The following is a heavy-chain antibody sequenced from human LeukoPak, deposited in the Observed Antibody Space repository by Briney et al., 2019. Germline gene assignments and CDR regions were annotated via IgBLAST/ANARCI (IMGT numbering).Heavy chain of an antibody. CDR2: ISNSSNYI. CDR1: GLTFSSYS. J-gene: IGHJ4*02. CDR3: VKEQNDGMLEADVLLWFGDLYYFDY. Sequence: GGSLRLFSAAAGLTFSSYSMNWVRQAPGTGLEWVSSISNSSNYIYYADSVKRRFTISRYNAKYSLYLQMNSLGAGDRGVYYCVKEQNDGMLEADVLLWFGDLYYFDYWGQGTLLADSS. V-gene: IGHV3-21*01. D-gene: IGHD3-10*01.